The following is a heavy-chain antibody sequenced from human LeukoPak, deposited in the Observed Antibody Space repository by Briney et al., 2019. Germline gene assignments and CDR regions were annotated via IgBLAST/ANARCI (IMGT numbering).Heavy chain of an antibody. Sequence: PSETLSLTCAVYGGSFSGYYRSWIRRPPGKGLEWIGEINHSGSTNYNPSLKSRVTISVDTSKNQFSLKLSSVTAADTAVYYCARITAAAGHRWFDPWGQGTLVTVSS. CDR2: INHSGST. D-gene: IGHD6-13*01. CDR1: GGSFSGYY. V-gene: IGHV4-34*01. CDR3: ARITAAAGHRWFDP. J-gene: IGHJ5*02.